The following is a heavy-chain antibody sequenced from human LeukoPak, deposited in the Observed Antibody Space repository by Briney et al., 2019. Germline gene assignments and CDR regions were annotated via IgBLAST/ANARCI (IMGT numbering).Heavy chain of an antibody. CDR2: ISAYNGNT. J-gene: IGHJ4*02. Sequence: ASVKVSCKASGYTFTSYGISWVRQAPGQGLEWMGWISAYNGNTNYAQKLQGRVTMTTDTSMSTAYMELRSLRSDDTAVYYCARYYYDSSGYYSPFDYWGQGTLVTVSS. CDR3: ARYYYDSSGYYSPFDY. V-gene: IGHV1-18*01. CDR1: GYTFTSYG. D-gene: IGHD3-22*01.